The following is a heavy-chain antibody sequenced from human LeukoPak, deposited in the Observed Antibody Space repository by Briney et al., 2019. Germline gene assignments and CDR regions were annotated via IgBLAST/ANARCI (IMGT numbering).Heavy chain of an antibody. CDR2: ISGSGGIT. CDR1: GFTFSSYV. J-gene: IGHJ4*02. CDR3: AKGLQYSSGWYRPDK. Sequence: GGSLRLSCAASGFTFSSYVMSWVRQAPGKGQEWVSGISGSGGITYYADSVKGRFTVSRDNSKNTLYLQLNSLRAEDTAVYYCAKGLQYSSGWYRPDKWGQGTLVTVSS. D-gene: IGHD6-13*01. V-gene: IGHV3-23*01.